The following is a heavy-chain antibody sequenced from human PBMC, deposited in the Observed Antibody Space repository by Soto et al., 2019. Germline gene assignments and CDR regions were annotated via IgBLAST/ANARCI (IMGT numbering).Heavy chain of an antibody. CDR3: GRILPPATFDY. CDR1: GYTFTSYY. V-gene: IGHV1-46*03. Sequence: QVQLVQSGAEVKKPGASVKVSCKASGYTFTSYYVHWIRQAPGQGLEWMGIINASGGRTTYAPKFQGRVTTTRDTSTSTVYMELSSLTSEDTATYFCGRILPPATFDYRGQGTQVTVSS. CDR2: INASGGRT. J-gene: IGHJ4*02. D-gene: IGHD2-21*02.